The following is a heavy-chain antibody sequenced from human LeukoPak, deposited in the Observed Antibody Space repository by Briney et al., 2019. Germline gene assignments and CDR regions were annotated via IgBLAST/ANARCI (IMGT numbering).Heavy chain of an antibody. Sequence: GASLRLSCAASGFTFSTYDMSWVRQAPGKGLEWVSTISGTDGSTYYADSVKGRFTISRDNSKNTLYLQMSSLRAEDTAVYYCAKAACTTSCYYNCWGQGTLVTVSS. D-gene: IGHD2-2*01. CDR3: AKAACTTSCYYNC. V-gene: IGHV3-23*01. CDR2: ISGTDGST. CDR1: GFTFSTYD. J-gene: IGHJ4*02.